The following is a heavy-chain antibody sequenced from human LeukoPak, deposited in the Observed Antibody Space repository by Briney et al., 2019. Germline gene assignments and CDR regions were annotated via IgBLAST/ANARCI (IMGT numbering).Heavy chain of an antibody. Sequence: SETLSLTCTVSGDSISRDYWNWIRQPPGKGLEWVGYINYSGSTNYNPSLKSRVAISKDTSKNQFSLNLSTVTAADTAVYYCARAVKGLWSGPIDYWGQGTLVTVSS. D-gene: IGHD3-3*01. CDR3: ARAVKGLWSGPIDY. J-gene: IGHJ4*02. V-gene: IGHV4-59*08. CDR1: GDSISRDY. CDR2: INYSGST.